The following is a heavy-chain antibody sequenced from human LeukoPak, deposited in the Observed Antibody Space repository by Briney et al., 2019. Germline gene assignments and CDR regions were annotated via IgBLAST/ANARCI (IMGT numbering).Heavy chain of an antibody. CDR3: AKGQPVDTAMVTDY. V-gene: IGHV3-30*04. CDR1: GFTFSSYA. D-gene: IGHD5-18*01. Sequence: QPGRSLRLSCAASGFTFSSYAMHWVRQAPGKGLEWVAVISYDGSNKYYADSVKGRFTISRDNSKNTLYLQMNSLRAEDTAVYYCAKGQPVDTAMVTDYWGQGTLVTVSS. CDR2: ISYDGSNK. J-gene: IGHJ4*02.